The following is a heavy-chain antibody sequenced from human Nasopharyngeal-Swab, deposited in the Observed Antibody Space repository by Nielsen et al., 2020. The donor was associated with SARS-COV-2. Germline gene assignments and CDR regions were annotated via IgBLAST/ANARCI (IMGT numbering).Heavy chain of an antibody. J-gene: IGHJ4*02. CDR2: ISSSSSYT. Sequence: WIRQPPGKGLEWVSYISSSSSYTNYADSVKGRFTISRDNAKNSLYLQMNSLRAEDTAVYFWASYKMCFDYWGQGTLVTVSS. CDR3: ASYKMCFDY. D-gene: IGHD3-10*01. V-gene: IGHV3-11*06.